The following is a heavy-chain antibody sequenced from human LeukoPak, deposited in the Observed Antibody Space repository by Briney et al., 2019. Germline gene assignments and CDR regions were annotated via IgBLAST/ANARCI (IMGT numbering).Heavy chain of an antibody. CDR1: GYTFTSYY. D-gene: IGHD6-13*01. CDR3: ARDPPAAGSAEFDF. CDR2: INPNSGGT. J-gene: IGHJ4*02. Sequence: GASVKVSCKASGYTFTSYYMHWVRQAPGQGLEWMGWINPNSGGTNYAQKFQGRVTVTRDTSISATYMELSRLTSDDTAVYYCARDPPAAGSAEFDFWGQGTLVTVSS. V-gene: IGHV1-2*02.